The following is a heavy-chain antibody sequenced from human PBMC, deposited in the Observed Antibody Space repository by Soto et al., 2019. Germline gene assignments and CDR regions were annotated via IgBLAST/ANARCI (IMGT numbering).Heavy chain of an antibody. J-gene: IGHJ3*02. V-gene: IGHV3-66*01. D-gene: IGHD4-4*01. Sequence: GGSLRLSCAASGFTVSSNYMSWVRQAPGKGLEWVSVIYSGGSTYYADSVKGRFTISRDNSKNTLYLQMNSLRAEDTAVYYCARVPCPYGNNGPVFAFDIWGQGTMVTVSS. CDR2: IYSGGST. CDR1: GFTVSSNY. CDR3: ARVPCPYGNNGPVFAFDI.